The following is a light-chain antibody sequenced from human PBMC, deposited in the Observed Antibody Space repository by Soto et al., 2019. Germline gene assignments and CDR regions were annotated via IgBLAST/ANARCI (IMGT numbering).Light chain of an antibody. CDR3: QSYDSSLSGYV. J-gene: IGLJ1*01. CDR2: GNN. Sequence: QAVVTQPTSVSGAPGQTVIISCSGSSSNLGAPYDVNWFRQLPGTVPRLLIYGNNNRPSGVPDRFSGSKSGTSASLAITGLQAEDEADYYCQSYDSSLSGYVFGTGTKLTVL. V-gene: IGLV1-40*01. CDR1: SSNLGAPYD.